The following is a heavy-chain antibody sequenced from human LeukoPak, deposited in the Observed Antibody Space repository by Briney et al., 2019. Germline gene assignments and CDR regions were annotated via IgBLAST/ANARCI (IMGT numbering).Heavy chain of an antibody. CDR3: TRRGPGSPFDY. J-gene: IGHJ4*02. CDR1: GVSINGYY. Sequence: PSETLSLTCTVSGVSINGYYWSWLRQPPGKGLEWIGYIHYTGSTEYYPSLESRATISLDMSRKQFSLKVKSVTAADTAVYYCTRRGPGSPFDYWGQGILVTVSS. CDR2: IHYTGST. V-gene: IGHV4-59*01. D-gene: IGHD3-10*01.